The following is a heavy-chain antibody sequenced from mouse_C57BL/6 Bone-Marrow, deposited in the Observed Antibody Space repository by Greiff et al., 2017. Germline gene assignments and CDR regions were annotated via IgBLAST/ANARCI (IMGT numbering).Heavy chain of an antibody. Sequence: VQLQQSGAELMKPGASVKLSCKATGYTFTGYWIEWVKQRPGHGLEWIGEILPGSGSTNYNQRFKGKSTLTVDKSSSTAYMQLSSLTSEDSAVYYCARDGLSYWGQGTSVTVSS. CDR3: ARDGLSY. CDR1: GYTFTGYW. V-gene: IGHV1-9*01. J-gene: IGHJ4*01. D-gene: IGHD1-1*02. CDR2: ILPGSGST.